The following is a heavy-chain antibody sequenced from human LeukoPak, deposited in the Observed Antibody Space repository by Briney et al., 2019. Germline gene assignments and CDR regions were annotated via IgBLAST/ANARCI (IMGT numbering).Heavy chain of an antibody. D-gene: IGHD6-13*01. J-gene: IGHJ4*02. CDR1: GGSFSGYY. CDR2: INHSGST. CDR3: ARGIAAAGTGGAAFDY. Sequence: PSETLSLTCAVYGGSFSGYYWSWIRQPPGKGLEWIGEINHSGSTNYNPSLKSRVTISVDTSKNQLSLKLSSVTAADTAVYYCARGIAAAGTGGAAFDYWGQGTLVTVSS. V-gene: IGHV4-34*01.